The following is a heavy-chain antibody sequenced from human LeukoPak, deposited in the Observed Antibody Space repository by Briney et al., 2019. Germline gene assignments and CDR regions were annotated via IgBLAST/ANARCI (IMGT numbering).Heavy chain of an antibody. Sequence: GRSLRLSCAASGFTFDDYAMHWVRQAPEKGLGWVSGISWNSGFIGYADSVKGRFTISRDNAKNSLYLQMNSLRAEDTALYYCAKSGGAVAGPEDYWGQGTLVTVSS. CDR2: ISWNSGFI. CDR3: AKSGGAVAGPEDY. V-gene: IGHV3-9*01. J-gene: IGHJ4*02. CDR1: GFTFDDYA. D-gene: IGHD6-19*01.